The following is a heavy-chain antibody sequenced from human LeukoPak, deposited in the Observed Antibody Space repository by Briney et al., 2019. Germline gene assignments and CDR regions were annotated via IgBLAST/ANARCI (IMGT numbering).Heavy chain of an antibody. CDR1: GGSFSGYY. Sequence: SETLSLTCAVYGGSFSGYYWSWIRQPPGKGLEWIGEINHSGSTNYNPSLKSRVTISVDTSKNQFSLKLSSVTAADTAVYYCARDPRLWFGELSRVAYFDYWGQGTLVTVSS. CDR3: ARDPRLWFGELSRVAYFDY. J-gene: IGHJ4*02. V-gene: IGHV4-34*01. D-gene: IGHD3-10*01. CDR2: INHSGST.